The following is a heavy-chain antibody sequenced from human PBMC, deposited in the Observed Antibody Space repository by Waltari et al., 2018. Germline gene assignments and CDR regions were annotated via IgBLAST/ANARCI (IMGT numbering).Heavy chain of an antibody. J-gene: IGHJ4*02. CDR3: ARSYGSGNYFDY. D-gene: IGHD3-10*01. V-gene: IGHV4-59*01. CDR2: ISYSGST. Sequence: LQSPGKGLEWIGYISYSGSTNYNPSLKSRVTISVDTSKNQFSLKLSSVTAADTAVYYCARSYGSGNYFDYWGQGTLVTVSS.